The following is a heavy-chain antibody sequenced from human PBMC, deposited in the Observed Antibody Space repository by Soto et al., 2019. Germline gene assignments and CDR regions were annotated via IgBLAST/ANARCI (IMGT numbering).Heavy chain of an antibody. J-gene: IGHJ3*01. CDR2: ISYDGSNK. Sequence: SLRLSCAASGFTFSTYSMHWVRQAPGKGLEWVAVISYDGSNKYYADSVKGRFTISRDNSKNTLYLLMNSLRPEDTAVYFCARVPPPFYDSSDYRRTFDAFDFWGQGTMVTVSS. D-gene: IGHD3-22*01. CDR3: ARVPPPFYDSSDYRRTFDAFDF. V-gene: IGHV3-30-3*01. CDR1: GFTFSTYS.